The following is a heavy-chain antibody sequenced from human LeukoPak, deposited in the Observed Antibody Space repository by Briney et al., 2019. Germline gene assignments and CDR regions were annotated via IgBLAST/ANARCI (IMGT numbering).Heavy chain of an antibody. V-gene: IGHV3-23*01. D-gene: IGHD3-22*01. J-gene: IGHJ4*02. CDR1: GFTFSSYE. CDR3: AKEKRSSGPYYFDY. CDR2: ISGSGGST. Sequence: GGSLRLSCAASGFTFSSYELYWVRQAPGKGLEWVSAISGSGGSTYYADSVKGRFTISRDNSKNTLYLQMNSLRAEDTAVYYCAKEKRSSGPYYFDYWGQGTLVTVSS.